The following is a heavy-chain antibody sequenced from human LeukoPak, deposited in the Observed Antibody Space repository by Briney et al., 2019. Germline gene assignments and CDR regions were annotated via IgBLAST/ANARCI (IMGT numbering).Heavy chain of an antibody. V-gene: IGHV3-30*03. CDR1: GFTFSSYG. J-gene: IGHJ4*02. CDR2: ISYDGSNK. CDR3: GALGQQLIP. Sequence: GGSLRLSCAASGFTFSSYGMHWVRQAPGKGLEWVAVISYDGSNKYYADSVKGRFTISRDNSKNTLYLQMNSLRAEDTAVYYCGALGQQLIPWGQGTLVTVSS. D-gene: IGHD6-13*01.